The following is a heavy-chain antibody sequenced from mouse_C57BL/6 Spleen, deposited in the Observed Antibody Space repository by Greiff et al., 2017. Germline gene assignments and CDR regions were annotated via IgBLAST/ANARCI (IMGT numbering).Heavy chain of an antibody. J-gene: IGHJ2*01. CDR3: ARGLSYFDY. CDR1: GFTFSSYA. V-gene: IGHV5-4*01. Sequence: EVHLVESGGGLVKPGGSLKLSCAASGFTFSSYAMSWVRQTPEKRLEWVATISDGGSYTYYPDNVKGRFTISRDNAKNNLYLQMSHLKSEDTAMYYCARGLSYFDYWGQGTTLTVSS. CDR2: ISDGGSYT. D-gene: IGHD2-2*01.